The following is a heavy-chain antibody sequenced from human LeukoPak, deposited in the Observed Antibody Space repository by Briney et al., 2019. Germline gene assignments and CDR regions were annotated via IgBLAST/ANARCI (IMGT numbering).Heavy chain of an antibody. J-gene: IGHJ2*01. CDR2: IYYSGST. V-gene: IGHV4-39*01. CDR3: ATRPTCSGGSCYSDWYFDL. Sequence: SETLSLTCTVSGGSISSSSYYWGWIRQPPGKGLEWIGSIYYSGSTYYNPSLKSRVTISVDTSKNQFSLKLSSVTAADTAVYYCATRPTCSGGSCYSDWYFDLWGRGTLVTVSS. CDR1: GGSISSSSYY. D-gene: IGHD2-15*01.